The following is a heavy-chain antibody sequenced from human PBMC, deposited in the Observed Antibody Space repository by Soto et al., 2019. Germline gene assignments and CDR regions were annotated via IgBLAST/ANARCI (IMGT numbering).Heavy chain of an antibody. D-gene: IGHD3-9*01. CDR1: GGTFSSYA. J-gene: IGHJ6*02. CDR3: ARGARVPLRYFDWSSDV. CDR2: IIPIFGTA. Sequence: EASVKVSCKASGGTFSSYAISWVRQAPGQGLEWMGGIIPIFGTANYAQKFQGRVTITADESTSTAYMELSSLRSEDTAVYYCARGARVPLRYFDWSSDVWGQGTTVTVSS. V-gene: IGHV1-69*13.